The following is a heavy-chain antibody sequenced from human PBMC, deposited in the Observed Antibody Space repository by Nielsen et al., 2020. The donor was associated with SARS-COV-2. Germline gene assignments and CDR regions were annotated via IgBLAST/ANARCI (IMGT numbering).Heavy chain of an antibody. D-gene: IGHD2-8*02. V-gene: IGHV1-69*13. J-gene: IGHJ5*02. CDR1: GGTFSSDA. Sequence: SVKVSCKASGGTFSSDAFSWVRQAPGQGLEWVGTIIIIFDTANYAQKFQGRVTITADESTSTAYMELSSLRSEDTAVYYCARDRGRDALLGFDPWGQGTLVTVSS. CDR3: ARDRGRDALLGFDP. CDR2: IIIIFDTA.